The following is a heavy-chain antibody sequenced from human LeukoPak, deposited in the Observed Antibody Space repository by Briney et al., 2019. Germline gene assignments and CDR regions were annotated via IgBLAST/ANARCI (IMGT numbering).Heavy chain of an antibody. CDR2: IYYSGST. CDR1: GGSISSYY. Sequence: SETLSLTCTVSGGSISSYYWSWIRQPPGKGLEWIGYIYYSGSTNYNPSLKSRVTISVDTSKNQFSLQLSSVTAADTAVYSCARYIWGSYPTFEDYWGQGTLVTVSS. CDR3: ARYIWGSYPTFEDY. D-gene: IGHD3-16*02. J-gene: IGHJ4*02. V-gene: IGHV4-59*01.